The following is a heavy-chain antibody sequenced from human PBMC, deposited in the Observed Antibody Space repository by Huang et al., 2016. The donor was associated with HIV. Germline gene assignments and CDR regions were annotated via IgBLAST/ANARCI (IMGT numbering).Heavy chain of an antibody. CDR1: GYTFTNYA. V-gene: IGHV1-8*02. J-gene: IGHJ4*02. CDR2: MNPNPGNT. CDR3: ARSAYGDLDY. D-gene: IGHD4-17*01. Sequence: QVHLVQSGAEVKKPGASVKVSCKASGYTFTNYAINLVRQAPGRWLEWMGWMNPNPGNTGFAQSVQGRDTMTRKTAITTADMELTSLTSEDTAVYYCARSAYGDLDYWGLGTLVIVSS.